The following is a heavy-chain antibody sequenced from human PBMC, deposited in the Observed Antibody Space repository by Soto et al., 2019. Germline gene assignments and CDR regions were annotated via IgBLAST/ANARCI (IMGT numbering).Heavy chain of an antibody. Sequence: QVQLVQSGAEVKKPGASVKVSCKASGYTFTSYAMHWVRQAPGQRLEWMGWISAANGNTKYSQKCQGRVTITSDTSATTAYMELSSLRSEDTAVYYSARGSCSGDSRSSFHFDYWGQGTLVTVSS. CDR2: ISAANGNT. CDR3: ARGSCSGDSRSSFHFDY. CDR1: GYTFTSYA. J-gene: IGHJ4*02. D-gene: IGHD2-15*01. V-gene: IGHV1-3*01.